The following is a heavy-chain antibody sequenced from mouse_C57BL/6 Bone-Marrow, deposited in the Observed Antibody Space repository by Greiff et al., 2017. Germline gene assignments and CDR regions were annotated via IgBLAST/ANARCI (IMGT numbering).Heavy chain of an antibody. J-gene: IGHJ2*01. V-gene: IGHV14-4*01. Sequence: EVQLQQSGAELVRPGASVKLSCKASGFNFKDDYMHWVKQRPEQGLEWIGWIDPENGDTEYDSKFQGKATITADTSSNTAYLQLSSLTSEDAAVYYCATSVIEYDVDFGGWGKGTTGTV. CDR2: IDPENGDT. D-gene: IGHD2-3*01. CDR1: GFNFKDDY. CDR3: ATSVIEYDVDFGG.